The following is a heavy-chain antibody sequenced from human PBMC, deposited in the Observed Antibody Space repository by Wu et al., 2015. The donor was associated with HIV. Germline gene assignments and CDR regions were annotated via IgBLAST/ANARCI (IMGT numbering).Heavy chain of an antibody. J-gene: IGHJ4*02. V-gene: IGHV1-69*05. CDR3: ASPRSPGFSSAWPTYFDY. Sequence: QVQLVQSGAEVKKPGSSVKISCKASGNTFNAINWVRQAPGQGLEWMGGIIPLFGTTDYAQIFQGRVTITTDESTSTAYMGLSSLRSEDTAVYYCASPRSPGFSSAWPTYFDYWGQGTLVTVSS. D-gene: IGHD6-19*01. CDR1: GNTFNA. CDR2: IIPLFGTT.